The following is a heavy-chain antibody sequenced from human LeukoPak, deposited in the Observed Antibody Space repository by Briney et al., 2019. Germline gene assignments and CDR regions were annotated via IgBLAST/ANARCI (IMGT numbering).Heavy chain of an antibody. Sequence: ASVKVSCKASGYTFTAYYMHWIRQAPGQGLEWMGWINPNSGGTNYAQKFQGRVTLTRDTSINTTFMEVTSLRSDDTAVYYCAKATHSLARITMIVVVSFDYWGQGTLVTVSS. CDR3: AKATHSLARITMIVVVSFDY. CDR2: INPNSGGT. V-gene: IGHV1-2*02. D-gene: IGHD3-22*01. J-gene: IGHJ4*02. CDR1: GYTFTAYY.